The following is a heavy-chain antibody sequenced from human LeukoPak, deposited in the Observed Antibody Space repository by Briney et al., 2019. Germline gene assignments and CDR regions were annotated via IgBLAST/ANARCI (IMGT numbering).Heavy chain of an antibody. CDR1: GFTFSSFW. D-gene: IGHD3-16*01. V-gene: IGHV3-7*01. CDR2: IKQDGSKK. Sequence: GGSLRLSCAASGFTFSSFWMSWVRQSPGKGLEWVANIKQDGSKKEYVDSVKGRFTISRDNAKNSLYLQMDSLRADDTAMYYCARGGWGGFDYWGQGTLVTVSS. CDR3: ARGGWGGFDY. J-gene: IGHJ4*02.